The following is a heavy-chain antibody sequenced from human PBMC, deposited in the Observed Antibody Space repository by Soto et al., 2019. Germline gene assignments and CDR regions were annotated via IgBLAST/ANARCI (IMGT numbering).Heavy chain of an antibody. Sequence: GVCLRLSCAASGCTFSSYAISWVRQAPGKGMEWVSASSCSGGSTYYADSVKGRFTISRDNSKNTLYLEMNSLRAEDTAVYYCSKVSSDSSGYYLPLNYWGQGTLVIVCS. CDR2: SSCSGGST. J-gene: IGHJ4*02. V-gene: IGHV3-23*01. D-gene: IGHD3-22*01. CDR3: SKVSSDSSGYYLPLNY. CDR1: GCTFSSYA.